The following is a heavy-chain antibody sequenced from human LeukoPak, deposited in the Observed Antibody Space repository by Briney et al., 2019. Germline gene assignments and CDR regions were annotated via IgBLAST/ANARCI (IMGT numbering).Heavy chain of an antibody. J-gene: IGHJ4*02. CDR3: ARRLGYCSSTSCYVAPFDY. CDR1: GLTFSSYA. CDR2: ISGSGGST. V-gene: IGHV3-23*01. Sequence: PGGSLRLSCAASGLTFSSYAMSWVRQAPGKGLEWVSAISGSGGSTYYADSVKGRFTISRDNSKNTLYLQMNSLRAEDTAVYYCARRLGYCSSTSCYVAPFDYWGQGTLVTVPS. D-gene: IGHD2-2*01.